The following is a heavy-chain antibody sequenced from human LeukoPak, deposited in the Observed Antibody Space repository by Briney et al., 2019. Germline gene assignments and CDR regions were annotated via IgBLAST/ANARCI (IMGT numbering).Heavy chain of an antibody. Sequence: SVKVSCKTSGFTFSRSAVQWVRQARGQGLEWIGWIGVGGGNTNYAQRVQDRVTITRDMSTRTAYMELNSLRAEDTAVYYCAKGLLWFGELLDYFVYFDYWGQGTLVTVSS. CDR1: GFTFSRSA. D-gene: IGHD3-10*01. CDR3: AKGLLWFGELLDYFVYFDY. V-gene: IGHV1-58*01. J-gene: IGHJ4*02. CDR2: IGVGGGNT.